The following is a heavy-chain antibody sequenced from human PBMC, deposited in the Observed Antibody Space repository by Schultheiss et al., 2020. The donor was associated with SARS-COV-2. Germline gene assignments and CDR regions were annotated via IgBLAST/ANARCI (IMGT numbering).Heavy chain of an antibody. CDR3: ARSLYGEGYFDL. J-gene: IGHJ2*01. Sequence: SETLSLTCAVSGDSISSGGYSWSWIRQPPGKGLEWIGYIYYSGSTNYNPSLKSRVTISVDTSKNQFSLKLSSVTAADTAVYYCARSLYGEGYFDLWGRGTLVTVSS. CDR2: IYYSGST. D-gene: IGHD3-10*02. CDR1: GDSISSGGYS. V-gene: IGHV4-30-4*07.